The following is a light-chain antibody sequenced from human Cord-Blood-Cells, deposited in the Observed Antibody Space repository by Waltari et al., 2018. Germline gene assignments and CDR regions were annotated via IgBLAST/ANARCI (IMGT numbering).Light chain of an antibody. V-gene: IGKV3-20*01. Sequence: EIVLTQSPGTLSLSPGERATLHCRASQSVSSSYLAWYQQKPGQAPRLLIYGASSRATGIPDRFSGSGSGTDFTLTISRLEPEDFAVYYCQQYGSSPPRTFGQGTKVEIK. CDR1: QSVSSSY. CDR2: GAS. J-gene: IGKJ1*01. CDR3: QQYGSSPPRT.